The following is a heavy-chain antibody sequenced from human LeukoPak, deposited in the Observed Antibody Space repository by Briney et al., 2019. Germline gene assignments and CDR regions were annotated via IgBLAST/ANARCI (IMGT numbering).Heavy chain of an antibody. Sequence: SETLSLTCTVSGGSISSSSYYWGWIRRPPGKGLEWIGSIYYSGSTYYNPSLKSRVTISVDTSKNQFSLKLSSVTAADTAVYYCARDGVENIDYWGQGTLVTVSS. D-gene: IGHD2-15*01. CDR2: IYYSGST. J-gene: IGHJ4*02. CDR3: ARDGVENIDY. CDR1: GGSISSSSYY. V-gene: IGHV4-39*07.